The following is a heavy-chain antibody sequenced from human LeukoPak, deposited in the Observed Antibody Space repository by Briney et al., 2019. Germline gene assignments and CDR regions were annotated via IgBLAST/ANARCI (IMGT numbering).Heavy chain of an antibody. CDR3: ARVPSPYDFWTSPHYYYMDV. V-gene: IGHV4-59*01. J-gene: IGHJ6*03. CDR1: GGSLSSYY. CDR2: IYYSGST. Sequence: PSETLSLTCTVSGGSLSSYYWSWIRQPPGKGLEWIGYIYYSGSTNYNPSLKSRVTISVDTSKNQFSLKLSSVTAADTAVYYCARVPSPYDFWTSPHYYYMDVWGKGTTVTVSS. D-gene: IGHD3-3*01.